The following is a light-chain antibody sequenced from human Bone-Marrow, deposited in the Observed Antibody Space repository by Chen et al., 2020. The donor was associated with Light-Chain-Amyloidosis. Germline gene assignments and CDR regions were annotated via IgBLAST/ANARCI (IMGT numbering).Light chain of an antibody. CDR2: AVS. V-gene: IGLV2-14*01. J-gene: IGLJ1*01. CDR3: SSFTSSSSYV. CDR1: SGDVGTYNY. Sequence: QSALTQPASLSGSPGQSFTISCTGTSGDVGTYNYVSWYQQHPGKAPKVMIYAVSNRPSGVSHRFSGSKSGNTASLTISVLQAEDEADYYCSSFTSSSSYVFGPGTKVTVL.